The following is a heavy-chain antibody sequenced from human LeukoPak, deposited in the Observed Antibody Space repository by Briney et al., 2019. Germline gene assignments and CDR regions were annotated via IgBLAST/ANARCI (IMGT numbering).Heavy chain of an antibody. J-gene: IGHJ6*03. D-gene: IGHD1-26*01. CDR1: GFTFSSYG. CDR2: IRYDGSNK. Sequence: RGSLRLSCAASGFTFSSYGMHWVRQAPGKGLEWVACIRYDGSNKYYADSVKGRFTISRDNSKNTLYLQMNSLRAEDTAVYYCAKSPSGSYYYYYYMDVWGKGTTVTVSS. V-gene: IGHV3-30*02. CDR3: AKSPSGSYYYYYYMDV.